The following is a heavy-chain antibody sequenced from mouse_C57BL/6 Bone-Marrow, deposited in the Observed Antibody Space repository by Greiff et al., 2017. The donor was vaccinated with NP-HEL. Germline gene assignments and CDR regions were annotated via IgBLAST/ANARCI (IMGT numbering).Heavy chain of an antibody. CDR2: IDPSDSYT. D-gene: IGHD1-1*01. V-gene: IGHV1-50*01. CDR3: ARRTVYGSSLWYFDV. CDR1: GYTFTSYW. Sequence: QVQLKQPGAELVKPGASVKLSCKASGYTFTSYWMQWVKQRPGQGLEWIGEIDPSDSYTNYNQKFKGKATFTVDTSSSTAYMQLSSLTSEDSAVYYCARRTVYGSSLWYFDVWGTGTTVTVSS. J-gene: IGHJ1*03.